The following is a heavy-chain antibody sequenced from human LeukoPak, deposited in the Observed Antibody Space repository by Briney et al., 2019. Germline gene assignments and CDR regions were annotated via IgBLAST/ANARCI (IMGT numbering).Heavy chain of an antibody. CDR3: ARDRKCSSTSCPYYYYYGMDV. D-gene: IGHD2-2*01. J-gene: IGHJ6*02. Sequence: ASVKVSCKASGYTFTSYGISWVRQAPGQGLEWMGWISAYNGNTNYAQKLQGRVTMTTDTSTSTAYMELRSLRSDDTAVCYCARDRKCSSTSCPYYYYYGMDVWGQGTTVTVSS. CDR1: GYTFTSYG. CDR2: ISAYNGNT. V-gene: IGHV1-18*01.